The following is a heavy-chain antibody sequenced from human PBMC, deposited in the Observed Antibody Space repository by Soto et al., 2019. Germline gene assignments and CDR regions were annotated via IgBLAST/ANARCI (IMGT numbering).Heavy chain of an antibody. Sequence: SDTLSLTCTVSGGAIGSYYWSWIRQPPGKGLEWIGYIYYSGSTNYNPSLKSRVTISVDTSKNQFSLKLSSVTAADTAVYYCARRYGSAIDYWGQGTLVTVS. CDR1: GGAIGSYY. D-gene: IGHD1-26*01. J-gene: IGHJ4*02. CDR3: ARRYGSAIDY. V-gene: IGHV4-59*08. CDR2: IYYSGST.